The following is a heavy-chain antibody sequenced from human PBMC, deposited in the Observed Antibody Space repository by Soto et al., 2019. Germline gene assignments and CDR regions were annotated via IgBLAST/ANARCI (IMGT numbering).Heavy chain of an antibody. D-gene: IGHD6-13*01. J-gene: IGHJ4*02. CDR3: AIVAVGSYYFDY. Sequence: EVQLVESGGGLVQPGGSLRLSCAASGFTFSSYWMHWVRQAPGKGLVWVSRVNPDGSDTSYADSVKGRFTISRDNAKNTLDLQMNSLRAEDTAVYYGAIVAVGSYYFDYWGQGTLLTVSS. CDR1: GFTFSSYW. CDR2: VNPDGSDT. V-gene: IGHV3-74*01.